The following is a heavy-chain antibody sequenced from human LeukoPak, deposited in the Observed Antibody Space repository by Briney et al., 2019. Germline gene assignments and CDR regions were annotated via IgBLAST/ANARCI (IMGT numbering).Heavy chain of an antibody. CDR1: GGSISSYY. CDR2: IYTSGST. D-gene: IGHD3-16*01. CDR3: TRGAGSLIDF. J-gene: IGHJ4*02. V-gene: IGHV4-4*07. Sequence: SETLSLTCTVSGGSISSYYWSWIRQPAGKGLEWIGRIYTSGSTNYNPSLKSRVTMPVDTSKNQFSLKLNSLTTADTAVYYCTRGAGSLIDFWGQGILVTVSS.